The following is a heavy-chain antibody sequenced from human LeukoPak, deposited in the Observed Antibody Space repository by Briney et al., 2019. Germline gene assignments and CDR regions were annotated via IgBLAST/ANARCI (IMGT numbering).Heavy chain of an antibody. CDR2: IKYDGSEK. CDR3: AREPPRERWFDT. CDR1: GFIFSSYW. J-gene: IGHJ5*02. D-gene: IGHD1-1*01. V-gene: IGHV3-7*03. Sequence: PGGSLRLSCTASGFIFSSYWMSWVRQAPGKGLEWVANIKYDGSEKYYVDSVKGRFTISRDNAKNSLFLQTNSLRAEDTAVYYCAREPPRERWFDTWGQGSLVTVYS.